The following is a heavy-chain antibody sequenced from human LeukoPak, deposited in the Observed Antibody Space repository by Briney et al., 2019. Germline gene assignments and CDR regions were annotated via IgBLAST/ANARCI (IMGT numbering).Heavy chain of an antibody. Sequence: GGSLRLSCSASGFTFSSYPVHWVRQAPGKGLEYVSSISSNGGSTYYADSVKGRFTISRDNSKNTLFLRMSSLSAEDTALYYCVKDVWRDYGGNFLGYYFDYWGQGTLVTVSS. CDR1: GFTFSSYP. V-gene: IGHV3-64D*06. CDR3: VKDVWRDYGGNFLGYYFDY. CDR2: ISSNGGST. D-gene: IGHD4-23*01. J-gene: IGHJ4*02.